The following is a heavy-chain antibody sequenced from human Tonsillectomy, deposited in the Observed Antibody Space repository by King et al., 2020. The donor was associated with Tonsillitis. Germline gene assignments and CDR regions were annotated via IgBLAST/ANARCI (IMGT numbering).Heavy chain of an antibody. CDR3: AKDARFGELFPKSHFDS. D-gene: IGHD3-10*01. CDR2: IRYDATNT. V-gene: IGHV3-30*02. CDR1: GFTFSSFG. Sequence: VQLVQSGGGVVQPGGSLRLSCAASGFTFSSFGIHWVRQAPGKGLEWVTFIRYDATNTYYADSVKGRFSVSRDKPKNTVYLHMNSLRPEDTAVYYCAKDARFGELFPKSHFDSWGQGTLVTVSS. J-gene: IGHJ4*02.